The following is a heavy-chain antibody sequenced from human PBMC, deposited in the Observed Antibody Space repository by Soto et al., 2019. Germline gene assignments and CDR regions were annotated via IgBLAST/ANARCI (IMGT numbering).Heavy chain of an antibody. Sequence: DVQLVDSGGGLVQPGGSLRLSCAASGFTFSNYAMSWVRQAPGTGLEWVSLVSATAGTTSYTDSVKGRFTISRDNSRNTVYLQMNSLRADDTAVYYCAKDRLAGGFDYWGQGTLVTVSS. CDR1: GFTFSNYA. J-gene: IGHJ4*02. D-gene: IGHD3-16*01. CDR2: VSATAGTT. V-gene: IGHV3-23*04. CDR3: AKDRLAGGFDY.